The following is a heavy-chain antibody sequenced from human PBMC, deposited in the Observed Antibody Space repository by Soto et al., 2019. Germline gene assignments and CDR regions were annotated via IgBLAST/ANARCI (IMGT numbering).Heavy chain of an antibody. Sequence: PGGSLRLSCAASGFTFSSYGMHWVRQAPGKGLEWVAVIWYDGSNKYYADSVKGRFTISRDNSKNTLYLQMNSLRAEDTAVYYCARDLFLLAGTRGFFDYWGQGTLVTVSS. CDR1: GFTFSSYG. V-gene: IGHV3-33*01. CDR3: ARDLFLLAGTRGFFDY. D-gene: IGHD6-19*01. J-gene: IGHJ4*02. CDR2: IWYDGSNK.